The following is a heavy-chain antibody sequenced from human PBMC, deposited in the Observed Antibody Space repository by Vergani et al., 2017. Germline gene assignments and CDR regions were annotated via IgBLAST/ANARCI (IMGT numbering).Heavy chain of an antibody. V-gene: IGHV1-69*13. CDR1: GYTFTSYG. D-gene: IGHD2-2*02. Sequence: QVQLVQSGAEVKKPGASVKVSCKASGYTFTSYGISWVRQAPGQGLEWMGGIIPIFGTANYAQKFQGRVTITADESTSTAYMELSSLRSEDTAVYYCARALSHRSTSCYMAYWGQGTLVTVSS. CDR2: IIPIFGTA. J-gene: IGHJ4*02. CDR3: ARALSHRSTSCYMAY.